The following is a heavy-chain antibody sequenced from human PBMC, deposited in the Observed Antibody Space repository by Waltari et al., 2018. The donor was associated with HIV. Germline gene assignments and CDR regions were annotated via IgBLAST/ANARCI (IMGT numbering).Heavy chain of an antibody. D-gene: IGHD3-10*01. Sequence: VESGGTPVQPGGSLRLSCKASGFVFGSHWMHWVRQSPGQGLIWVSRIERDGRVRVYADTVKGRFTISRDNTKNTLFLEMKSLRVEDSGIYHCVKDVTVTHYGDYYSGLDVWGRGTTVTV. J-gene: IGHJ6*02. V-gene: IGHV3-74*02. CDR3: VKDVTVTHYGDYYSGLDV. CDR2: IERDGRVR. CDR1: GFVFGSHW.